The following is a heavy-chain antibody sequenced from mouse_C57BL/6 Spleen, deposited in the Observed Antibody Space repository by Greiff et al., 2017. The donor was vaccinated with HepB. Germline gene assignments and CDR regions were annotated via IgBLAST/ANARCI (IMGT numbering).Heavy chain of an antibody. Sequence: VKVVESGPGLVQPSQSLSITCTVSGFSLTSYGVHWVRQPPGKGLEWLGVIWSGGSTDYNAAFISRLSISKDNSKSQVFFKMNSLQADDTAIYYCAKSGYGSSLAMDYWGQGTSVTVSS. V-gene: IGHV2-4*01. CDR1: GFSLTSYG. J-gene: IGHJ4*01. D-gene: IGHD1-1*01. CDR3: AKSGYGSSLAMDY. CDR2: IWSGGST.